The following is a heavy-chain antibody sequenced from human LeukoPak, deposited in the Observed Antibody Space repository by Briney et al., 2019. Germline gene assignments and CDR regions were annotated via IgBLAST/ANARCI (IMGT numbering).Heavy chain of an antibody. V-gene: IGHV4-38-2*02. D-gene: IGHD2/OR15-2a*01. J-gene: IGHJ5*02. CDR1: NYSINSAYS. Sequence: SETLSLTCTVSNYSINSAYSWSWIRQPPGQGLEWIGSTYHSGTPYYNPSLKSRVTISIDTSKNHFSLKLTSVTAADTAVYYCARAYSTNWFLNWFDPWGQGTLVTVSS. CDR3: ARAYSTNWFLNWFDP. CDR2: TYHSGTP.